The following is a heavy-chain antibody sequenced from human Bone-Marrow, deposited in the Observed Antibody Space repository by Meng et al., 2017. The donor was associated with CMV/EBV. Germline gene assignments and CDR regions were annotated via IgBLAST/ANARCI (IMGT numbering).Heavy chain of an antibody. Sequence: ASVKVSCKASGYTFTGYYMHWVRQAPGQGLEWMGWINPNSGGTNYAQKFQGRVTMTRDTSISTAYMELSRLRSDDTAVYYCARDLDIVVVPAALNWFDPWGQGILVIVSS. V-gene: IGHV1-2*02. CDR3: ARDLDIVVVPAALNWFDP. CDR1: GYTFTGYY. J-gene: IGHJ5*02. CDR2: INPNSGGT. D-gene: IGHD2-2*03.